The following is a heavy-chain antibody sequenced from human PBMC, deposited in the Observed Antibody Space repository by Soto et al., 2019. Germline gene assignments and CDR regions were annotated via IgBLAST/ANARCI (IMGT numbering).Heavy chain of an antibody. CDR2: TRNKLYSYTT. V-gene: IGHV3-72*01. J-gene: IGHJ4*02. CDR1: GFTLNDHF. D-gene: IGHD2-21*01. CDR3: VRSAVSATPFHFDY. Sequence: PGGSLRLSCAASGFTLNDHFMDWVRQAPGKGLEWVGRTRNKLYSYTTEYAASVKGRFSISTDVSQNSLYLQMNSLKTEDTAVYYCVRSAVSATPFHFDYWGQGTPVTVS.